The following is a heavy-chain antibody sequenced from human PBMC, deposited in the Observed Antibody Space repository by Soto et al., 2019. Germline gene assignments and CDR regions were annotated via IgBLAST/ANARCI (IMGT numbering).Heavy chain of an antibody. CDR2: IIPLLGIT. J-gene: IGHJ1*01. Sequence: AQLMQSGAEVKKPGASVKVACKASGGTFSGYAINWVRQAPGPGLEWIGGIIPLLGITDYGQKFQGRITIDADEPTATAYMALRGPRAEATAVYYCARYRRSITGTSSSEDFQYGGQGTLVRVSS. D-gene: IGHD1-20*01. CDR3: ARYRRSITGTSSSEDFQY. V-gene: IGHV1-69*01. CDR1: GGTFSGYA.